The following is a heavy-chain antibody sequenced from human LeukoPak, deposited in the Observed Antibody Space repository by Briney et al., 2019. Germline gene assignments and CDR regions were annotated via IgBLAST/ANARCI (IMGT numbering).Heavy chain of an antibody. V-gene: IGHV3-21*01. J-gene: IGHJ4*02. CDR1: GFTFSSYE. CDR2: FSSRSGSI. CDR3: TRGSNCDY. Sequence: HPGGSLRLSCAASGFTFSSYEMNWVRQAPGKGLEWVSSFSSRSGSIYYADSVKGRFTISRDNAKNSLYLQMNGLRAEDTAVYYCTRGSNCDYWGQGTLVTVSS.